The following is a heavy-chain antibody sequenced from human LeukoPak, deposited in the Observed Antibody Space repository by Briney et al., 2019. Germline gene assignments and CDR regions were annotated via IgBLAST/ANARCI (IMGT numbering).Heavy chain of an antibody. CDR1: GASMSTYY. V-gene: IGHV4-59*01. CDR3: ASLFYYDSSGYSYYFDY. D-gene: IGHD3-22*01. CDR2: IYYSEST. Sequence: SETPSLTCTVSGASMSTYYWSWIRQPPGKGLEWIGYIYYSESTNYNPSLKSRVTISVDTSKSQFSLKLSSVTAADTAVYYCASLFYYDSSGYSYYFDYWGQGTLVTVSS. J-gene: IGHJ4*02.